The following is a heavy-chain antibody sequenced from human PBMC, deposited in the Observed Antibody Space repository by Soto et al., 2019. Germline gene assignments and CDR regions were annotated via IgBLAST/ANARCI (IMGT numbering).Heavy chain of an antibody. CDR3: ARQRDNGYGSYYFDY. Sequence: SETLSLTCPVAGGSLSSGVYYWSWIRQSPGKGLEWMGYIFYRGSTEYNPSLRGRVTISLDTSKSQFSLRLSSVTAADTAVYYCARQRDNGYGSYYFDYWGLGTLVTVSS. CDR2: IFYRGST. J-gene: IGHJ4*02. CDR1: GGSLSSGVYY. V-gene: IGHV4-61*08. D-gene: IGHD5-12*01.